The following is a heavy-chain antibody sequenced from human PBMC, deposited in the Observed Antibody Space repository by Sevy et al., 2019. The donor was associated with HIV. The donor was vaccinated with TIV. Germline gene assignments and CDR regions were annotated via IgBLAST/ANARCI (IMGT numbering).Heavy chain of an antibody. CDR1: SFTFSNAW. V-gene: IGHV3-15*07. Sequence: GGSLRLSCAASSFTFSNAWMNWVRQAPGKGLEWVGRIKSKTDGGTTDYAAPVKGRFTIWRDDSKNTLYLEMTSLKTEDTAVYYREGGGGYIVWGQGTLVTVSS. D-gene: IGHD3-22*01. CDR2: IKSKTDGGTT. CDR3: EGGGGYIV. J-gene: IGHJ4*02.